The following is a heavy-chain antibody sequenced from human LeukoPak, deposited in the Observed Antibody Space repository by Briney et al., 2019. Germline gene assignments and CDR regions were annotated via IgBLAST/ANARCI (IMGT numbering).Heavy chain of an antibody. CDR2: ITNSGSDI. CDR1: GFTFSSYS. J-gene: IGHJ4*02. D-gene: IGHD6-13*01. CDR3: ACPYRSRFDY. Sequence: KPGGSLRLSCSASGFTFSSYSLNWVRQAPGKGLEWISYITNSGSDIEYADSVKGRFTISWDNAKKSLYLEMNTLRAEDTAIYYCACPYRSRFDYWGQGTLVTVSS. V-gene: IGHV3-21*05.